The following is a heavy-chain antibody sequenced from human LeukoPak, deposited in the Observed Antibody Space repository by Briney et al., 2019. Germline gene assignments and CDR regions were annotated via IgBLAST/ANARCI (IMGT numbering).Heavy chain of an antibody. CDR2: ISGSGGST. V-gene: IGHV3-23*01. Sequence: GGSLRLSCAASGFTFSSHGMSWVRQAPGRWMEWVSAISGSGGSTYYADSVKGRFTISRDNSKNTLYLQMNSLRAEDTAVYYCAKGIVATNGGAYWGQGTLVTVSS. CDR1: GFTFSSHG. J-gene: IGHJ4*02. CDR3: AKGIVATNGGAY. D-gene: IGHD5-12*01.